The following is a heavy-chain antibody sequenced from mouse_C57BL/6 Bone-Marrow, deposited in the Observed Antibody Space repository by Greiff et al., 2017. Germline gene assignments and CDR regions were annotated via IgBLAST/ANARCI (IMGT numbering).Heavy chain of an antibody. CDR2: INYDGSST. CDR3: ARVRYYGSRDYYAMDY. CDR1: GFTFSDYY. D-gene: IGHD1-1*01. J-gene: IGHJ4*01. Sequence: EVKLMESEGGLVQPGSSMKLSCTASGFTFSDYYMAWVRQVPEKGLEWVANINYDGSSTYYLDSLKSRFIISRDNAKNILYLQMSSLKSEDTATYYCARVRYYGSRDYYAMDYWGQGTSVTVSS. V-gene: IGHV5-16*01.